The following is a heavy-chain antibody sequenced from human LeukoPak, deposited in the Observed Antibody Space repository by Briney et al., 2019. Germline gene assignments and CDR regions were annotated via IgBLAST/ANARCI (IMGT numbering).Heavy chain of an antibody. CDR2: TSDRGDYT. Sequence: GGSLRLSCAASGFTFTSYSMSWVRQAPGKGLEWVSGTSDRGDYTYYADSVKGRFTISRDNSKNTLYLQMNSLRAEDTAVYYCARESHSSGWYLNYWGQGTLVTVSS. V-gene: IGHV3-23*01. D-gene: IGHD6-19*01. CDR1: GFTFTSYS. J-gene: IGHJ4*02. CDR3: ARESHSSGWYLNY.